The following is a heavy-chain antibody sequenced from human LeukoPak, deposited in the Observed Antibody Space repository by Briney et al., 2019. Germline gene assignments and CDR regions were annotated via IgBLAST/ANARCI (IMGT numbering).Heavy chain of an antibody. D-gene: IGHD3-10*01. J-gene: IGHJ4*02. V-gene: IGHV1-3*01. CDR1: GYTFISYA. CDR2: INPGNGDT. Sequence: ASVKVSCKASGYTFISYAIHWVRQAPGQRLEWMGWINPGNGDTKYSQNFQERVTITRDTSASTAYMELNSLTSEDTAVYYCARVEAYYYGSGRVFYFDYWGQGTLVTVSS. CDR3: ARVEAYYYGSGRVFYFDY.